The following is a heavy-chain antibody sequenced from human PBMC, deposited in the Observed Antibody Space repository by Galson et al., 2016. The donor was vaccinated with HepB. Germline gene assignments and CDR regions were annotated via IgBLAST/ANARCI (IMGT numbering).Heavy chain of an antibody. D-gene: IGHD6-6*01. CDR3: ESDRARSLDY. CDR2: ISAHNGDT. CDR1: GYTFTTNG. Sequence: SVKVSCKASGYTFTTNGLSWVRQAPGQGLEWVAWISAHNGDTNSAQKFQGRVTLTTDTSTRRAYMELRSLTSDDTAVYYCESDRARSLDYWGQGTLVSVSS. J-gene: IGHJ4*02. V-gene: IGHV1-18*04.